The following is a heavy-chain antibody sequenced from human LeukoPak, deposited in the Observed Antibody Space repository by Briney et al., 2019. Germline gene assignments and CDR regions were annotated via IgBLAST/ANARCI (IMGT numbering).Heavy chain of an antibody. D-gene: IGHD3-22*01. CDR3: ARPKYYYDSSGQHYYFDY. V-gene: IGHV1-2*06. Sequence: GASVKVSCKASGYTFTGYYMHWVRQAPGQGLEWMGRINPNSGGTNYAQKFQGRVTMTRDTSISTAYMELSRLRPDDTAVYYCARPKYYYDSSGQHYYFDYWGQGTLVTVSS. CDR1: GYTFTGYY. CDR2: INPNSGGT. J-gene: IGHJ4*02.